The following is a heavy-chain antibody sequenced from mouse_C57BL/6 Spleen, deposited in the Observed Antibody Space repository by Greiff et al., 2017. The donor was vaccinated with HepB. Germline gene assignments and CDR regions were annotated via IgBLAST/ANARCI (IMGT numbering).Heavy chain of an antibody. CDR3: ARARGYGNPFAY. CDR2: INPSTGGT. V-gene: IGHV1-42*01. Sequence: VHVKQSGPELVKPGASVKISCKASGYSFTGYYMNWVKQSPEKSLEWIGEINPSTGGTTYNQKFKAKATLTVDKSSSTAYMQLKSLTSEDSAVYYCARARGYGNPFAYWGQGTLVTVSA. CDR1: GYSFTGYY. J-gene: IGHJ3*01. D-gene: IGHD2-1*01.